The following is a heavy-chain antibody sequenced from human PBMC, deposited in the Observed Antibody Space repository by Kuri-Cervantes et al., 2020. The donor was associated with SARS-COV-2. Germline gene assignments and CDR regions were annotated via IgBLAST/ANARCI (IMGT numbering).Heavy chain of an antibody. Sequence: GESLKISCAASGFTFSGHWIHWVRQAPGKGLVWVSRINPDGSYTNNADSVKGRFTLSRDNAKNMLFLQMNSLRAEDTAVYYCARASSSWFPDYYYGMDVWGQGTTVTVSS. J-gene: IGHJ6*02. CDR2: INPDGSYT. CDR1: GFTFSGHW. D-gene: IGHD6-13*01. V-gene: IGHV3-74*01. CDR3: ARASSSWFPDYYYGMDV.